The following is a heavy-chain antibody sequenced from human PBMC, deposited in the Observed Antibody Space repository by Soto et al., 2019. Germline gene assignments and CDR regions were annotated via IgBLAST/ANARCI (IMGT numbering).Heavy chain of an antibody. D-gene: IGHD3-22*01. Sequence: SETLSLTCAVYGGSFSGYYWSWIRQPPGKGLEWIGEINHSGSTNYNPSLKSRVRISVDTSKNQFSLKLSSVTAADTAVYYCARAGDSSSYYQNWFDPWGQGXLVTVSS. CDR2: INHSGST. J-gene: IGHJ5*02. V-gene: IGHV4-34*01. CDR3: ARAGDSSSYYQNWFDP. CDR1: GGSFSGYY.